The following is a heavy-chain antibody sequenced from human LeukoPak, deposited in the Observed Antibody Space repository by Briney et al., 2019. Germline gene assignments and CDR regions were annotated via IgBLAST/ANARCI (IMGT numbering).Heavy chain of an antibody. D-gene: IGHD3-22*01. J-gene: IGHJ4*02. CDR1: GYTFTSYG. Sequence: ASVKVSCKASGYTFTSYGISWVRQAPGQGLEWMGWISAYNGNTNYAQKLQGRVTMTTDTSTSTAYMELRSLRSDDTAVYYCAVIPGYDSSGYYSDWGQGTLVTVSS. CDR2: ISAYNGNT. V-gene: IGHV1-18*01. CDR3: AVIPGYDSSGYYSD.